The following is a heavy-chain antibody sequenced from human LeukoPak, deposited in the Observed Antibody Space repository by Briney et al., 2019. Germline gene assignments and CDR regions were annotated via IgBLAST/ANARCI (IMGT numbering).Heavy chain of an antibody. CDR3: ASESSGWTFYYYHGMDV. CDR1: GDSISSSPYN. D-gene: IGHD6-19*01. Sequence: PSETLSLTCTVSGDSISSSPYNWGWIRQPPGKGLEWIGSIYYSGSTYYNPSLKSRVTISVDTSKNQFSLKLSSVTAADTAVYYCASESSGWTFYYYHGMDVWGQGTTVTVSS. CDR2: IYYSGST. J-gene: IGHJ6*02. V-gene: IGHV4-39*01.